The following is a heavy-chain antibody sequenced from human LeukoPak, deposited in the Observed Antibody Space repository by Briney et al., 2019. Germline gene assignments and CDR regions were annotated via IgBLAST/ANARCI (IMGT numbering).Heavy chain of an antibody. CDR3: AKVGREDSSWYIYYYGMDV. D-gene: IGHD6-13*01. CDR2: ISGSGGST. V-gene: IGHV3-23*01. Sequence: QPGGSLRLSCAASGFTFSSYAMSWVRQAPGKGLEWVSAISGSGGSTYYADSVKGRFTISRDNSKNTLYLQMNSLRAEDTAVCYCAKVGREDSSWYIYYYGMDVWGQGTTVTVSS. CDR1: GFTFSSYA. J-gene: IGHJ6*02.